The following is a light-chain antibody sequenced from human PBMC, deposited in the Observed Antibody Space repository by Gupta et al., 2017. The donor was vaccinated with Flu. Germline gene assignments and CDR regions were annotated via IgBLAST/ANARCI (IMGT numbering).Light chain of an antibody. V-gene: IGLV1-44*01. J-gene: IGLJ1*01. CDR1: TSNVGSNA. CDR2: CSN. Sequence: QSVLAQPPSASGTPGQRVTITCSGSTSNVGSNAVNWYQQVPGTSPKLLIVCSNQRPSGVPDRCAGSKYGTSAATAIRGRQSEDEADDYCSEWDDSMNEQDVFGAGTKVTVL. CDR3: SEWDDSMNEQDV.